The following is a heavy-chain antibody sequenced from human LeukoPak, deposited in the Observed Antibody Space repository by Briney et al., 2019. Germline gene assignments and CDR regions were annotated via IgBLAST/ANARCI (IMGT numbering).Heavy chain of an antibody. D-gene: IGHD3-16*02. V-gene: IGHV4-34*01. J-gene: IGHJ4*02. CDR1: GGSFSGYY. Sequence: KPSETLSLTCAVYGGSFSGYYWGWIRQPPGKGLEWIGEINHSGSTNYNPSLKSRVTISVDTSKNQFSLKLSSVTAADTAVYYCARGHFMITFGGVIVTPYYFDYWGQGTLVTVSS. CDR3: ARGHFMITFGGVIVTPYYFDY. CDR2: INHSGST.